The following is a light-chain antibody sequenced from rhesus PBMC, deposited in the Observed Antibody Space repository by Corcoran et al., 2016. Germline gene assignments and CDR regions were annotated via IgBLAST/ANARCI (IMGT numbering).Light chain of an antibody. CDR3: SSYSTSSTYI. CDR1: SSDFGGYNR. CDR2: EVS. J-gene: IGLJ1*01. Sequence: QAAPTQSPSVSGSPGQSDTISCTGTSSDFGGYNRVSWYQQHPGKAPKLMIYEVSKRPSGVSDRFSGSKSGNTASLTISGLQAEDEADYYGSSYSTSSTYIFGAGTRLTVL. V-gene: IGLV2-13*03.